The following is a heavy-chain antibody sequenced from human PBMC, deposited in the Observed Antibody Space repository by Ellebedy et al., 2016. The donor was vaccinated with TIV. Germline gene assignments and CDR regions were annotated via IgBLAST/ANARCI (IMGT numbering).Heavy chain of an antibody. CDR1: GFTFSSYA. Sequence: GESLKISCAAPGFTFSSYAMSWVRQAPGKGLEWVSTISHTGSRTYYADSVEGRFTISRDNSKKTLYLQMNSLRAEDTAVYYCAKGRGGGSDSSAPRYYFDYWGLGTLVTVSS. CDR2: ISHTGSRT. V-gene: IGHV3-23*01. J-gene: IGHJ4*02. D-gene: IGHD3-22*01. CDR3: AKGRGGGSDSSAPRYYFDY.